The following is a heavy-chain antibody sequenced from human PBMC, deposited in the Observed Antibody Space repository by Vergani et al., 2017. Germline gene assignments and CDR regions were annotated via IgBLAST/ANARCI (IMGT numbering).Heavy chain of an antibody. CDR3: ARGLGVRGQQLVEYPFDY. V-gene: IGHV4-34*01. CDR2: INHSGST. CDR1: GGSFSGYN. J-gene: IGHJ4*02. Sequence: QVQLQESGPGLVKPSETLSLTCTVYGGSFSGYNWSWIRQPPGKGLEWIGEINHSGSTKYNPSLKSRVTISIDTSKNQFSPRLSSVTAADTAVYYCARGLGVRGQQLVEYPFDYWGQGTLVTVSS. D-gene: IGHD6-13*01.